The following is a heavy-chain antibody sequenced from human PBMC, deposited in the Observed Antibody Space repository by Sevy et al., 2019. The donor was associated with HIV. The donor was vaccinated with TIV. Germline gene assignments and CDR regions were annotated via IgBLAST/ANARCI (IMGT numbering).Heavy chain of an antibody. V-gene: IGHV1-2*02. CDR2: IYPYGGYT. D-gene: IGHD3-22*01. CDR1: GYTFAAYY. J-gene: IGHJ4*02. CDR3: GRGKREEWWLYLDN. Sequence: ASVKVSCKTSGYTFAAYYIHWVRQAPGQGPEWLGWIYPYGGYTNFSQKFQGRVTVTMSTSINTVCMELNRLRSDDTAVYYCGRGKREEWWLYLDNWGQGTLVTVSS.